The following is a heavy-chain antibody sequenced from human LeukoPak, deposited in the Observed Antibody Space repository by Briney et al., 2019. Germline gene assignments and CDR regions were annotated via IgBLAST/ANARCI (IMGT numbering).Heavy chain of an antibody. D-gene: IGHD2-15*01. CDR2: ISYIGRT. CDR3: AIAATYGSVGY. Sequence: PSETLSLTCSVSGGPISTYHWSWIRQPPRKGLEWIGYISYIGRTNYNPSLKSRVTMSGDTSKNQFSLNLTSVTAADTAVYYCAIAATYGSVGYWGQGTLVTVSS. J-gene: IGHJ4*02. V-gene: IGHV4-59*01. CDR1: GGPISTYH.